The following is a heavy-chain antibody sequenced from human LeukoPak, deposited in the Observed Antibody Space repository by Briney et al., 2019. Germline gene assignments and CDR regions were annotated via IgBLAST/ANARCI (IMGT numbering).Heavy chain of an antibody. V-gene: IGHV4-4*07. Sequence: SETLSLTCTVSGGPFSNYYWSWIRQPAGKGLEWIGRIYTSGSTNYNPSVKSRVTMSVDTSNNQFSLKLTSVTAADTAVYYCARQPPQYYGMDVWGQGTTVTVSS. CDR1: GGPFSNYY. J-gene: IGHJ6*02. CDR3: ARQPPQYYGMDV. D-gene: IGHD1-14*01. CDR2: IYTSGST.